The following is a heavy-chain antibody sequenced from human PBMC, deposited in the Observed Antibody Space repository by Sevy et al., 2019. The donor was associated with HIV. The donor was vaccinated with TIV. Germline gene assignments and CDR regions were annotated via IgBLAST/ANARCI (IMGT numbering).Heavy chain of an antibody. D-gene: IGHD7-27*01. Sequence: SETLSLTCGVSGDSISTSGYSWSWIRQPPGKGLEWIGYMYYSGGHFYNPSLQSRVTISFDTSKMQLSLKLTSMTAADTAVYYCAGWGGGAFHIWGQGTMVTVSS. CDR2: MYYSGGH. V-gene: IGHV4-30-2*01. J-gene: IGHJ3*02. CDR1: GDSISTSGYS. CDR3: AGWGGGAFHI.